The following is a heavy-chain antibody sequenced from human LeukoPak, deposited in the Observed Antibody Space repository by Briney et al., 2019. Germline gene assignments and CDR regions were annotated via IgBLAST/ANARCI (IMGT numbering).Heavy chain of an antibody. D-gene: IGHD3-16*02. CDR2: IYYSGST. CDR3: ARAPRTGAWDMITFGGVIVHGDAFDF. Sequence: SETLSLTCTVSGGSISSGGYYWSWIRQHPGKGLGWIGYIYYSGSTYYNPSLKSRVTVSVDMSKNQFSLQLSSVTAADTAVYYCARAPRTGAWDMITFGGVIVHGDAFDFWGQGTMVTVSS. J-gene: IGHJ3*01. V-gene: IGHV4-31*03. CDR1: GGSISSGGYY.